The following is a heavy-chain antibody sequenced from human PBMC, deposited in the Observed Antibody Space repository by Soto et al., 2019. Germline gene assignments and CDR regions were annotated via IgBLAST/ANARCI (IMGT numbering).Heavy chain of an antibody. D-gene: IGHD6-6*01. CDR3: ARGLAARLYYYYYYMDV. J-gene: IGHJ6*03. CDR2: MNPNSGNT. CDR1: GYTFTSYD. Sequence: ASVKVSCKASGYTFTSYDINWVRQATGQGLEWMGWMNPNSGNTGYAQKFQGRVTMTRNTSISTAYMELSSLRSEDTAVYYCARGLAARLYYYYYYMDVWGKGTTVTVSS. V-gene: IGHV1-8*01.